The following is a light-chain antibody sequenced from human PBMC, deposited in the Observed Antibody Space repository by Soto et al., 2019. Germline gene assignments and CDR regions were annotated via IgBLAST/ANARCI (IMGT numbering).Light chain of an antibody. J-gene: IGKJ4*01. V-gene: IGKV3-11*01. CDR3: QHRAGWPLLV. CDR1: QSFGNY. Sequence: EIVLTQSPATLSVYPGEGATLSCWASQSFGNYIAWYQQKPGQLPRLLIFDTYNRAAGIPARFSGSGSGAAFSLIISSLEPEDSAIYYCQHRAGWPLLVFGGGTKVEIK. CDR2: DTY.